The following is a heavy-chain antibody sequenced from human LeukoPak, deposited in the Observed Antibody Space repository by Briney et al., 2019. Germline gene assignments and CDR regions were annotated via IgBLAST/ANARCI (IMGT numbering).Heavy chain of an antibody. V-gene: IGHV4-39*01. CDR1: GGSISSSSYY. D-gene: IGHD4-17*01. CDR3: ARTDDGYPVDY. CDR2: IYYSGST. Sequence: SETLSLTCTVSGGSISSSSYYWGWIRQPPGKGLEWIGSIYYSGSTYYNPSLKSRVTISVDTSKNQSSLKLSSVTAADTAVYYCARTDDGYPVDYWGQGTLVTVSS. J-gene: IGHJ4*02.